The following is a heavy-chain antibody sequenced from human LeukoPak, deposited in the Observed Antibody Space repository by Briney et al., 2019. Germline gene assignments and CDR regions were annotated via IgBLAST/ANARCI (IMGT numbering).Heavy chain of an antibody. Sequence: PGGSLRLSCAASGFTFSSYGMHGVGQAPGKGRDGVAVIAYDGTNKDYADYAKARFTISRDISKNTINLIMSSLGTEDTAVYYGAKSRPGSSWLSPYARGQRAPVTV. J-gene: IGHJ4*02. V-gene: IGHV3-30*18. CDR2: IAYDGTNK. D-gene: IGHD6-13*01. CDR3: AKSRPGSSWLSPYA. CDR1: GFTFSSYG.